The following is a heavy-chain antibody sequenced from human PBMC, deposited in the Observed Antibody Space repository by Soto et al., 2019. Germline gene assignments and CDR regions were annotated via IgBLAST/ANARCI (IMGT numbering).Heavy chain of an antibody. Sequence: GGSLRLSCAASGFTFSDYYMSWIRQAPGKGLEWVSYISSSGSTIYYADSVKGRFTISRDNAKNSLYLQMNSLRAEDTAVYYCASGGDTEDIVVVPAAMRAGYFQHWGQGTLVTVSS. CDR1: GFTFSDYY. CDR3: ASGGDTEDIVVVPAAMRAGYFQH. V-gene: IGHV3-11*01. D-gene: IGHD2-2*01. J-gene: IGHJ1*01. CDR2: ISSSGSTI.